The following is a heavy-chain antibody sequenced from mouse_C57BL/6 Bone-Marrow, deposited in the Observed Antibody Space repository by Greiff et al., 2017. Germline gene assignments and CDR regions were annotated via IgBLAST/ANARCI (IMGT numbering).Heavy chain of an antibody. V-gene: IGHV5-6*02. CDR3: ARRYYYGSGRYFDV. Sequence: EVKVVESGGDLVKPGGSLKLSCAASGFTFSSYGMSWVRQTPDKRLEWVATISSGGSYTSYPDSVKGRFPISRDNAKNTLYLQMSSLKSEDTAMYYCARRYYYGSGRYFDVWGTGTTVTVSS. D-gene: IGHD1-1*01. J-gene: IGHJ1*03. CDR1: GFTFSSYG. CDR2: ISSGGSYT.